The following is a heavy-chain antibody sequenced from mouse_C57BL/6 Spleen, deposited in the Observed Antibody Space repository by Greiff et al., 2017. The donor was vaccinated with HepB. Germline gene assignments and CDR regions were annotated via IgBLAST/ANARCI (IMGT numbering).Heavy chain of an antibody. V-gene: IGHV1-62-2*01. CDR1: GYTFTEYT. CDR2: FYPGSGSI. Sequence: VQLVESGAELVKPGASVKLSCKASGYTFTEYTIHWVKQRSGQGLEWIGWFYPGSGSIKYNEKFKDKATLTADKSSSTVYMELSRLTSEDSAVYFCARHEDRDYYGNYVRYFDYWGQGTTLTVSS. J-gene: IGHJ2*01. D-gene: IGHD2-1*01. CDR3: ARHEDRDYYGNYVRYFDY.